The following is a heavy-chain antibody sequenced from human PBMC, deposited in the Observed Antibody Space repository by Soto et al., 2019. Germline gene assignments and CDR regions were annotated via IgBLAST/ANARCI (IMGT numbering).Heavy chain of an antibody. V-gene: IGHV1-69*02. CDR3: ARLLAAAGTTPYNWFDP. D-gene: IGHD6-13*01. Sequence: QVQLVQTRAEVKKPGSSVKVSCKASGGTFSSYTISWVRQAPGQGLEWMGRIIPILGIANYAQKFQGRVTITADKSTSTAYMELSSLRSEDTAVYYCARLLAAAGTTPYNWFDPWGQGTLVTVSS. J-gene: IGHJ5*02. CDR1: GGTFSSYT. CDR2: IIPILGIA.